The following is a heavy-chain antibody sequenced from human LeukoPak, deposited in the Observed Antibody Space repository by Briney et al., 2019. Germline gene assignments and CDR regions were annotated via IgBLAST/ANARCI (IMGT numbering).Heavy chain of an antibody. CDR2: MEEHGSEI. CDR1: GFDFSGFS. V-gene: IGHV3-7*01. D-gene: IGHD2-2*01. Sequence: TGGSLRLSCVVSGFDFSGFSMSWVRQAPGKGLEWVAIMEEHGSEIFYVDSVKGRFIISRDNARNSLYLQMNNLRAEDTAVYYCARPRGCGSARRNNFDYWGQGTLVTVSS. J-gene: IGHJ4*02. CDR3: ARPRGCGSARRNNFDY.